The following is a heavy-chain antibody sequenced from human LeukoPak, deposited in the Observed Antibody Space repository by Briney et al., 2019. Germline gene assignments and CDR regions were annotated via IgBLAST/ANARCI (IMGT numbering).Heavy chain of an antibody. D-gene: IGHD6-13*01. Sequence: GGSLRLSCAASGFTFSSYGMHWVRQAPGKGLEWVAFIRYDGGNKYYPDSVKGRFTISRDNSKNTLYPQMNSPRAADTAMYYCAKSKQQLVDYYYYGMDVWGQGTTVTVSS. V-gene: IGHV3-30*02. CDR2: IRYDGGNK. J-gene: IGHJ6*02. CDR1: GFTFSSYG. CDR3: AKSKQQLVDYYYYGMDV.